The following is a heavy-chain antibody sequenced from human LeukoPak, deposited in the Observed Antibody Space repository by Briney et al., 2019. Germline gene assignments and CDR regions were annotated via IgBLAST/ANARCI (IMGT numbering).Heavy chain of an antibody. CDR2: IWYDGSNK. D-gene: IGHD2-15*01. Sequence: GGSLRLSCAASGFTFSSYGMHWVRRAPGKGLEWVAVIWYDGSNKYYADSVKGRFTISRDNSKNTLYLQMNSLRAEDTAVYYCARAICSGGSCYEDYWGQGTLVTVSS. J-gene: IGHJ4*02. V-gene: IGHV3-33*01. CDR3: ARAICSGGSCYEDY. CDR1: GFTFSSYG.